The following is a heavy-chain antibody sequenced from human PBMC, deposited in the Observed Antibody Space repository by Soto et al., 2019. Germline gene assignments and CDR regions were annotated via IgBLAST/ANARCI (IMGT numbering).Heavy chain of an antibody. Sequence: QVQLVESGGGAVQPGRSLRLSCAASGFTFSSYGMNWVHQAPGKGLEWVALIWYDGSNKYYVDSVKGRFSISRDNSKNTLYLQMNSLRTEDTAVYYCAREGTMVRGFDCWGQGTLVTVSS. CDR1: GFTFSSYG. J-gene: IGHJ4*02. CDR2: IWYDGSNK. D-gene: IGHD3-10*01. CDR3: AREGTMVRGFDC. V-gene: IGHV3-33*01.